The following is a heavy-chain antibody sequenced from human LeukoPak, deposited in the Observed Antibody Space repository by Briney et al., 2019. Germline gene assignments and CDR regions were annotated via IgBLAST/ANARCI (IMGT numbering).Heavy chain of an antibody. Sequence: GASVKVSCKASGYTFTGCYMHWVRQAPGQGLEWMGWINPNSGGTNYAQKFQGRVTMTRDTSISTAYMELSRLRSDDTAVYYCARRGRWLQRERGAFDIWGQGTMVTVSS. CDR2: INPNSGGT. J-gene: IGHJ3*02. CDR1: GYTFTGCY. CDR3: ARRGRWLQRERGAFDI. V-gene: IGHV1-2*02. D-gene: IGHD5-24*01.